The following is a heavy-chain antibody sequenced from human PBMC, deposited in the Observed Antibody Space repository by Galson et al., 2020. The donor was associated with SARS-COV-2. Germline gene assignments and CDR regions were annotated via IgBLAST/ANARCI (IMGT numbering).Heavy chain of an antibody. V-gene: IGHV3-74*01. J-gene: IGHJ4*02. CDR3: AAGSEYYDFWSGYYTPGFDY. CDR2: INSDGSST. Sequence: GESLKISCAASGFTFSSYWMHWVRQAPGKGLVWVSRINSDGSSTSYADSVKGRFTISRDNAKNTLYLQMNSLRAEDTAVYYCAAGSEYYDFWSGYYTPGFDYWGQGTLVTVSS. D-gene: IGHD3-3*01. CDR1: GFTFSSYW.